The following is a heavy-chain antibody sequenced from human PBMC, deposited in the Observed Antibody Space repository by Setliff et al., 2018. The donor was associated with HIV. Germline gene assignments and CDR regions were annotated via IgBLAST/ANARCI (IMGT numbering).Heavy chain of an antibody. J-gene: IGHJ5*02. CDR3: ALPYCSGGNCWSSASLPPAGWFDP. D-gene: IGHD2-15*01. CDR1: GGTFSSYG. V-gene: IGHV1-69*05. Sequence: ASVKVSCKASGGTFSSYGITWVRQAPGQGLEWMGGSTPLLDTTDYAQKFQGRVTITTDESTNTVYMELSSLRSDDTAVYYCALPYCSGGNCWSSASLPPAGWFDPWGQGTLVTVSS. CDR2: STPLLDTT.